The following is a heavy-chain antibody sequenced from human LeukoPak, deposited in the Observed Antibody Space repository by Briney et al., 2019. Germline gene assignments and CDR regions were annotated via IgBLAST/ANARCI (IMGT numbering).Heavy chain of an antibody. CDR1: GFXFSSYA. CDR2: ISSNGGST. CDR3: AREGRSGSYNY. D-gene: IGHD1-26*01. V-gene: IGHV3-64*01. J-gene: IGHJ4*02. Sequence: GGSLRLSCAASGFXFSSYAIHWVRQAPGKGLEYVSAISSNGGSTYYVNSVKGRFTISRDNSKNTLYLQMGSLRGEDVAVYYCAREGRSGSYNYWGQGTLVTVSP.